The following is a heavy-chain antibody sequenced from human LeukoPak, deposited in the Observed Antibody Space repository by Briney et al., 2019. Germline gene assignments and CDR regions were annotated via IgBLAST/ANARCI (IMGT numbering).Heavy chain of an antibody. D-gene: IGHD4-17*01. CDR3: ARPLYGDHEYDY. V-gene: IGHV1-18*01. Sequence: KLQGRVTMTTDTSTSTAYMELRSLRSDDTAVYYCARPLYGDHEYDYWGQGTLVTVSS. J-gene: IGHJ4*02.